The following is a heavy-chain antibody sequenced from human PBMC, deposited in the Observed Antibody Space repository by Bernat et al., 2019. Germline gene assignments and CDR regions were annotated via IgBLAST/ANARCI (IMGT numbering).Heavy chain of an antibody. CDR2: IYYSGST. V-gene: IGHV4-39*01. D-gene: IGHD3-10*01. Sequence: QLQLQESGPGLVKPSETLSLTCTVSGGSISSSSYYWGWIRQPPGKGLEWIGSIYYSGSTYYNPSLKSRVTISVDTSKNQFSLKLSSVTAADTAVYYCARHSGLGSYLSGMDVWGHGTTVTVSS. CDR3: ARHSGLGSYLSGMDV. CDR1: GGSISSSSYY. J-gene: IGHJ6*02.